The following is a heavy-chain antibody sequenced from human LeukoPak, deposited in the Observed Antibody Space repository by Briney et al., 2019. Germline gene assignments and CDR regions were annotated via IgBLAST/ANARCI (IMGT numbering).Heavy chain of an antibody. CDR2: IYYSGST. Sequence: SETLSLTCTVSGGSISSYYWSWIRQPPGKGLEWIGYIYYSGSTNYNPSLKSRVTISVDTSKNQFSLKLSSVTAADTAVYYCARLSTGSGNYFDYWGLGTLVTVSS. J-gene: IGHJ4*02. CDR3: ARLSTGSGNYFDY. V-gene: IGHV4-59*01. D-gene: IGHD1-26*01. CDR1: GGSISSYY.